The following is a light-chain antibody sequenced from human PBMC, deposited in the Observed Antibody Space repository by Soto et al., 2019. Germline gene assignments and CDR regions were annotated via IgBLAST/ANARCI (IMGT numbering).Light chain of an antibody. CDR3: QQYNNWPYT. CDR1: QSVSSN. V-gene: IGKV3-15*01. CDR2: GAS. Sequence: EIVMTQSPATLSVSPGERATLSCRASQSVSSNLAWYQQKPGQAPRLLIYGASTRATGIPARLSGSGSGTDFTLTISSLQSEDFAVYYCQQYNNWPYTFGQGTMLEIK. J-gene: IGKJ2*01.